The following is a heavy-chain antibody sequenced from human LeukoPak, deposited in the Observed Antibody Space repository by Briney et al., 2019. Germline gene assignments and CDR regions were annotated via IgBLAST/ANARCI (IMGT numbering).Heavy chain of an antibody. V-gene: IGHV4-4*07. CDR3: ARDLSVPAAMGDWFDP. J-gene: IGHJ5*02. CDR1: GGSISSYY. Sequence: SETLSLTCTVSGGSISSYYWSWIRQPAGKGLEWIGRIYTSGSTNYNPSLKSRVTMSVDTSKNQFSLKLSSVTAADTAVYYCARDLSVPAAMGDWFDPWSQGTLVTVSS. CDR2: IYTSGST. D-gene: IGHD2-2*01.